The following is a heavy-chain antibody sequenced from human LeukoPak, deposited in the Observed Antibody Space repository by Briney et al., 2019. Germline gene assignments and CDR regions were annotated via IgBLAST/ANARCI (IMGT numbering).Heavy chain of an antibody. CDR3: AKSDYYGSGSYAKFDY. CDR1: GFTFSSYS. V-gene: IGHV3-30*02. Sequence: GGSLRLSCAASGFTFSSYSMNWVRQAPGKGLEWVAFIRYDGSNKYYADSVKGRFTISRDNSKNTLYLQMNSLRAEDTAVYYCAKSDYYGSGSYAKFDYWGQGTLVTVSS. D-gene: IGHD3-10*01. J-gene: IGHJ4*02. CDR2: IRYDGSNK.